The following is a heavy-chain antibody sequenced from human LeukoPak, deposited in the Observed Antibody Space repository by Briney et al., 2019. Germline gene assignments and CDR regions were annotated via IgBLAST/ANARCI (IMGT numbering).Heavy chain of an antibody. Sequence: ASVKVSCKVSGYTLTELTMHWVRQAPGKGLEWIGGFDPEDGETIYAQKFQGRVTMTEDTSTDTAYVELSSLRSEDTAVYYCATPPWGLLSRDAFDIWGQGTMVTVSS. CDR2: FDPEDGET. CDR3: ATPPWGLLSRDAFDI. CDR1: GYTLTELT. V-gene: IGHV1-24*01. J-gene: IGHJ3*02. D-gene: IGHD2-21*02.